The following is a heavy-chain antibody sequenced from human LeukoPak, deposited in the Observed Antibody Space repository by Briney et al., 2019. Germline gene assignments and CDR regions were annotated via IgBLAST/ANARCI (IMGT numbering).Heavy chain of an antibody. CDR1: GFTVSSNY. V-gene: IGHV3-66*01. CDR2: IYSGGST. CDR3: AREVPKQWLVRSAGDAFDI. Sequence: PGGSLRLSCAASGFTVSSNYMSWVRQAPGKGLEWVSVIYSGGSTYYADSVKGRFTISRDNSKNTLYLQMNSLRAEDTAVYYCAREVPKQWLVRSAGDAFDIWGQGTMVTVSS. J-gene: IGHJ3*02. D-gene: IGHD6-19*01.